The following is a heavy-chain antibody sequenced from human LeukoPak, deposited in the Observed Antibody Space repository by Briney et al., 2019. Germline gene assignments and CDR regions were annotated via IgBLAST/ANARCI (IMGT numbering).Heavy chain of an antibody. V-gene: IGHV4-34*01. CDR1: GGSFSGYY. CDR2: INHSGST. D-gene: IGHD3-22*01. CDR3: ARDGYYYDSTGYSGDY. J-gene: IGHJ4*02. Sequence: SETLSLTCAVYGGSFSGYYWSWIRQPPGKGLEWIGEINHSGSTNYNPSLKSRVTISVDTSKNQFSLKLSSVTAADTAVYYCARDGYYYDSTGYSGDYWGQGTLVTVSS.